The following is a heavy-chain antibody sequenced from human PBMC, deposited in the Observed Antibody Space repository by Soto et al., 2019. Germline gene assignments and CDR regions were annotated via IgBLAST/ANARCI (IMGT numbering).Heavy chain of an antibody. CDR1: GFTFSSYA. Sequence: EVQLLESGGGLVQPGGSLRLSCAASGFTFSSYAMSWVRQAPGKGLEGVSAISGSGGSTYYADSVKGRFTISRDNSKNTLYLQMNSLRAEDTAVYYCAKQGSGWYGGFDYWGQGTLVTVSS. CDR3: AKQGSGWYGGFDY. J-gene: IGHJ4*02. D-gene: IGHD6-19*01. V-gene: IGHV3-23*01. CDR2: ISGSGGST.